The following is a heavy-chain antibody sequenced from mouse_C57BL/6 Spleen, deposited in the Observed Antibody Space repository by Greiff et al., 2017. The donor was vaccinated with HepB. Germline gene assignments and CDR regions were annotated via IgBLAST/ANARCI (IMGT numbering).Heavy chain of an antibody. V-gene: IGHV1-80*01. CDR1: GYAFSSYW. CDR3: ARMGNYVFAY. J-gene: IGHJ3*01. CDR2: IYPGDGDT. D-gene: IGHD2-1*01. Sequence: VQLQQSGAELVKPGASVKISCKTSGYAFSSYWMNWVNQRPGKGLEWIGQIYPGDGDTNYNGKLQGKSTLTADKSSSTAYMQLSSLTSEDSAVYFCARMGNYVFAYWGQGTLVTVSA.